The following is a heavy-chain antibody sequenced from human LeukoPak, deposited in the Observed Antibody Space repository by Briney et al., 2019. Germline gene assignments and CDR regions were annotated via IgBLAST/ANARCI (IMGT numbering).Heavy chain of an antibody. D-gene: IGHD3-3*01. CDR1: GDSISSGSYF. CDR2: FHTSGGT. Sequence: ASQTLSLTCTVSGDSISSGSYFWSWVRQPGGKALEWIGRFHTSGGTNYNPSLESRVTISVDTSKNQFSLKLTTVTAADTAVYYCASTVFGVTYNWFDPWGQGTLVTVSS. J-gene: IGHJ5*02. V-gene: IGHV4-61*02. CDR3: ASTVFGVTYNWFDP.